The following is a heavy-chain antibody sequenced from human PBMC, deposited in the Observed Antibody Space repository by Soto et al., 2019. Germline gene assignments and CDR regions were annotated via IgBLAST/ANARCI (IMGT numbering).Heavy chain of an antibody. D-gene: IGHD6-19*01. CDR2: IWYDGSNI. CDR1: GFTFSRYG. CDR3: ARDREQWLVGYYFDY. J-gene: IGHJ4*02. Sequence: GGSLRLSCAASGFTFSRYGMHWVRQAPGRGLEWVAVIWYDGSNIYYADSVKGRFTISRDNSKDTLDLQMNSLRAEDTAVYYCARDREQWLVGYYFDYWGQGTLVTVSS. V-gene: IGHV3-33*01.